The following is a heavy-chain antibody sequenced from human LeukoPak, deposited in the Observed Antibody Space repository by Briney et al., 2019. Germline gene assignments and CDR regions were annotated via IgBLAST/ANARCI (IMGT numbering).Heavy chain of an antibody. CDR3: ARLVGATAYYYYYMDV. D-gene: IGHD1-26*01. Sequence: GESLKISCEGSGYTFTSYWIAWVRQMLGKGLEWMGIIYPGDSDTRYSPSFQGQVTISADKSISTAYLQWSSLKASDTAMYYCARLVGATAYYYYYMDVWGKGTTVTISS. CDR1: GYTFTSYW. CDR2: IYPGDSDT. J-gene: IGHJ6*03. V-gene: IGHV5-51*01.